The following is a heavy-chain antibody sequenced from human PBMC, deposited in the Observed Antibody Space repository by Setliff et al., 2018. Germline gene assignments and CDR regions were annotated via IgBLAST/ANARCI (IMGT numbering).Heavy chain of an antibody. D-gene: IGHD6-13*01. CDR3: ARGERAAAGTAGFDY. J-gene: IGHJ4*02. CDR1: GFSITSGYF. Sequence: PSETLSLTCAVSGFSITSGYFWGWIRQPPGKGLEWIGSLYHSGPTYYTPSFKSRVTISVDTSKNQFSLKLSSVTAADTAVYYCARGERAAAGTAGFDYWGQGTLVTVSS. V-gene: IGHV4-38-2*01. CDR2: LYHSGPT.